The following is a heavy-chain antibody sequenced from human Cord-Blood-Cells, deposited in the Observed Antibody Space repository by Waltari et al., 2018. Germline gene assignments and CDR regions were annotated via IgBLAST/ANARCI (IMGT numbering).Heavy chain of an antibody. D-gene: IGHD6-6*01. CDR2: ISGIGGST. CDR1: GFTFSSFA. CDR3: AKDNRPVHDAFDI. V-gene: IGHV3-23*01. Sequence: EVQLLESGGGLVQPGGSLSLSCAASGFTFSSFALTWVRQAPGKGLEVVSAISGIGGSTYYADSVKGRFTISRDNSKNTLYLQMNSLRAEDTAVYYCAKDNRPVHDAFDIWGQGTMVTVSS. J-gene: IGHJ3*02.